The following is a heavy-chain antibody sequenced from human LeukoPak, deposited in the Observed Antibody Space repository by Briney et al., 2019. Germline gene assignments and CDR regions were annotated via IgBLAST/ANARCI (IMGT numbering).Heavy chain of an antibody. D-gene: IGHD3-3*02. CDR2: VSPSHTTR. V-gene: IGHV1-18*01. J-gene: IGHJ3*02. CDR1: GYPFRQYS. CDR3: ARDYILPLETDNGDGFAI. Sequence: GGSVKLSCKASGYPFRQYSISWVRQAPGKGFEWMGWVSPSHTTRVYAQEFKGRVTMTADTYTDTVYMELMSLRFDDTAVYFCARDYILPLETDNGDGFAIWGQGTVVTVSS.